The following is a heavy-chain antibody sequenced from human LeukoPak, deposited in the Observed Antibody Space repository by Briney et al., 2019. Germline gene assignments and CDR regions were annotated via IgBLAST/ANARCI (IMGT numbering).Heavy chain of an antibody. D-gene: IGHD6-19*01. J-gene: IGHJ4*02. CDR3: ARGVVVADPFDY. CDR1: GFTFSTYS. Sequence: PGGSLRLSCAASGFTFSTYSMNWVRQAPGKGLEWVSSISSSISYIYYADSVKGRFTISRDNAKNSLYLQMNSLRAEDTAVYYCARGVVVADPFDYWGQGTLVTVSS. CDR2: ISSSISYI. V-gene: IGHV3-21*01.